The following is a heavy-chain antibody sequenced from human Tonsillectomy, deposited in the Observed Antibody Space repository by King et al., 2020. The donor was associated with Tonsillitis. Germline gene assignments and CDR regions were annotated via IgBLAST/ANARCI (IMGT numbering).Heavy chain of an antibody. Sequence: VQLVESGGGLVQPGGSLRLSCAASGFTFSRYAMSWVRQDPGKGLEWVSAISVSGRSTYYADSVKGRFTISRDNSKNTLYLQMTSLRAEDTAVYYCAKFGYGCDAFEIWGQGTMVTVSS. CDR3: AKFGYGCDAFEI. D-gene: IGHD5-12*01. CDR1: GFTFSRYA. J-gene: IGHJ3*02. V-gene: IGHV3-23*04. CDR2: ISVSGRST.